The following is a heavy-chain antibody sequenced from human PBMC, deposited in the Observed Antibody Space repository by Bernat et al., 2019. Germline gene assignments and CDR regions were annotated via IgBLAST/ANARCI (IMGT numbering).Heavy chain of an antibody. CDR3: AGDRPVGATAQDL. J-gene: IGHJ5*02. CDR2: TSYEGNYK. Sequence: QVQLVESGGGVVLPGRSLTLSCATSGFTFSNYGIHWVRQAPGKGLEWVAFTSYEGNYKYYADAVKGRITNSRETSNNKVFLQMNSLGGEDKAVYFCAGDRPVGATAQDLWGQGTLVTMSS. CDR1: GFTFSNYG. D-gene: IGHD1-26*01. V-gene: IGHV3-30*03.